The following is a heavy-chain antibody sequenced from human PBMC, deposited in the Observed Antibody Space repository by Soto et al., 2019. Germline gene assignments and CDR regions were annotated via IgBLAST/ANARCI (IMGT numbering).Heavy chain of an antibody. CDR3: ARAKGSGALFDY. Sequence: QVQLVESGGGVVQPGRSLRLSCAASGFTFSSYGMHWVRQAPGKGLEWVAVIWYDGSNKYYADSVKGRFTISRDNSKNTLYLQMNSLRAEDTAVYYCARAKGSGALFDYWGQGTLVTVSS. CDR2: IWYDGSNK. CDR1: GFTFSSYG. J-gene: IGHJ4*02. V-gene: IGHV3-33*01. D-gene: IGHD1-26*01.